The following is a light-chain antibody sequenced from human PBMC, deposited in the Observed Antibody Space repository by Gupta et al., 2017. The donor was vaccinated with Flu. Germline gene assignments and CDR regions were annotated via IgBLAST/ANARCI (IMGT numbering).Light chain of an antibody. V-gene: IGKV1-5*03. J-gene: IGKJ1*01. CDR3: QLEISGSA. CDR1: QSMDDW. Sequence: DIQMTLSPSTPSASAADTVTITWRTSQSMDDWWAWYQQTPGTAPNLLISTASNLGTGVPSRFSGSGSGTEFTITISMLQPDDFAIYYCQLEISGSAFGQGTRVQIK. CDR2: TAS.